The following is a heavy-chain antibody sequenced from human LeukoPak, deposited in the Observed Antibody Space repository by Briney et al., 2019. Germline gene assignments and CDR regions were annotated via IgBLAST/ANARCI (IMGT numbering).Heavy chain of an antibody. J-gene: IGHJ5*02. CDR2: IIPFLAIA. V-gene: IGHV1-69*04. D-gene: IGHD4-17*01. Sequence: SVKVSCKASGGTFSSYAISWVRQAPGQGLEWMGRIIPFLAIANSAKKFQGRVTSPADKSTSTAYMELSSLRSEDTAVYYCARDHLQIPDGVLNWFDPWGQGTLVTVSS. CDR3: ARDHLQIPDGVLNWFDP. CDR1: GGTFSSYA.